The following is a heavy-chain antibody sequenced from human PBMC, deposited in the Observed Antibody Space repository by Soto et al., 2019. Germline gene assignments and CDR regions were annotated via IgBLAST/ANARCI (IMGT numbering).Heavy chain of an antibody. D-gene: IGHD5-12*01. CDR3: ARGLAKYYYYGMDV. J-gene: IGHJ6*02. V-gene: IGHV6-1*01. CDR1: GDSVSSNSAA. Sequence: SQTLSLTCAISGDSVSSNSAAWNWIRQSPARGLEWLGRTYYRSKWYSYYAPSVKSRITIKPDTSKNQFSLKLSSVTAADTAVYYCARGLAKYYYYGMDVWGQGTTVTVSS. CDR2: TYYRSKWYS.